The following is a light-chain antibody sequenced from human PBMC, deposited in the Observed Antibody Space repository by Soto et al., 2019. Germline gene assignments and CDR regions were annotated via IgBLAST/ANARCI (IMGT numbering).Light chain of an antibody. Sequence: QSALTQPASVSGSPGQSITISCTGTSSDVGSYNLVSWYQQHPGKAPKLMIYEGSKRPSGVSNRFSGSKSGNTASLTISGLQAEDEADYYCCSYAGSSTYVVFGGGTKRPS. CDR1: SSDVGSYNL. J-gene: IGLJ2*01. CDR2: EGS. V-gene: IGLV2-23*01. CDR3: CSYAGSSTYVV.